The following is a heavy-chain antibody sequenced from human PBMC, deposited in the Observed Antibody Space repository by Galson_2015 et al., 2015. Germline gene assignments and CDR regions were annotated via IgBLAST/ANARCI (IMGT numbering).Heavy chain of an antibody. CDR1: GGSISSYY. Sequence: LSLTCTVSGGSISSYYWSWIRQPPGKGLEWIGEIYHSGSTNYNPSLKSRVTISVDKSKNQFSLKLSSVTAADTAVYYCARASFVPYYFDYWGQGTLVTVSS. CDR3: ARASFVPYYFDY. CDR2: IYHSGST. J-gene: IGHJ4*02. V-gene: IGHV4-59*12. D-gene: IGHD2-2*01.